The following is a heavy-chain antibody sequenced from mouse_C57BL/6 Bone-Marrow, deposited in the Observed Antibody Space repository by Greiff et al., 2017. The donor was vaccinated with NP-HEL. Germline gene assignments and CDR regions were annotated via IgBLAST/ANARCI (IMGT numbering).Heavy chain of an antibody. J-gene: IGHJ1*03. CDR2: IDPENGDT. CDR1: GFNIKDDY. CDR3: TTWYFDV. V-gene: IGHV14-4*01. Sequence: VQLKQSGAELVRPGASVKLSCTASGFNIKDDYMHWVKQRPEQGLEWIGWIDPENGDTEYASKFQGKATITEDTSSNTAYLQLSSLTSEDTAVYYCTTWYFDVWGTGTTVTVSS.